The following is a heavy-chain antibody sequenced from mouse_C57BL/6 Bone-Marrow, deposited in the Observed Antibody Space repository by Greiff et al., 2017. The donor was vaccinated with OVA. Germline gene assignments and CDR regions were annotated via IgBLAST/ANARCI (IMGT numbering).Heavy chain of an antibody. J-gene: IGHJ2*01. V-gene: IGHV5-16*01. CDR3: ARGPLYYGSSYYFDY. CDR1: GFTFSDYY. Sequence: EVKLVESEGGLVQPGSSMKLSCTASGFTFSDYYLAWVRQVPEKGLEWVANINYDGSSTYYLDSLKSRFIISRDNAKNILYLQMSRLKSEDTATYYCARGPLYYGSSYYFDYWGQGTTLTVSS. CDR2: INYDGSST. D-gene: IGHD1-1*01.